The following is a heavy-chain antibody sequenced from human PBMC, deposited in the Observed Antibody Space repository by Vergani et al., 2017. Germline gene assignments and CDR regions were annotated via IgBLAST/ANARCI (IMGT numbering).Heavy chain of an antibody. CDR2: IFPSGNS. CDR1: GDSITNGGFS. D-gene: IGHD3/OR15-3a*01. J-gene: IGHJ6*03. CDR3: ARASFRGLVAYYYYMDV. V-gene: IGHV4-30-2*01. Sequence: QLQLQESGSGLVKPSQTLSLTCAVSGDSITNGGFSWNWIRQPPGKCPAWIGYIFPSGNSDYKPSLKNRVSISLDKSKNQFSLWVNSVTSADTAVYFSARASFRGLVAYYYYMDVWGKGKTVVVSS.